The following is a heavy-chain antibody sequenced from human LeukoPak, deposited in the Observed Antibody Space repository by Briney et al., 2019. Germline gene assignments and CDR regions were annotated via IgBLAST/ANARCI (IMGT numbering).Heavy chain of an antibody. J-gene: IGHJ5*02. D-gene: IGHD3-9*01. V-gene: IGHV4-34*01. CDR2: INHSGST. Sequence: SETLSLTCAVYGVSFSGYYWSWIRQPPGKGLEWIGEINHSGSTNYNPSLKSRVTISVDTSKNQFSLKLSSVTAADTAVYYCAREAGYYSRWFDPWGQGTLVTVSS. CDR3: AREAGYYSRWFDP. CDR1: GVSFSGYY.